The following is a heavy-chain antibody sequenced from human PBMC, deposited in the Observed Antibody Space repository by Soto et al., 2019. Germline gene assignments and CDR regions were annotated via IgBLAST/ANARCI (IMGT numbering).Heavy chain of an antibody. V-gene: IGHV3-21*01. CDR2: ISSSSSHI. CDR3: ARDFSVTTFDY. Sequence: GGSLRLSCAASGFTFSSYSMNWVRQAPGKGLEWVSSISSSSSHIYYADSVKGRFTISRDNAKNSLYLQINSLRAEDTAVYYCARDFSVTTFDYWGQGTLVTVSS. J-gene: IGHJ4*02. D-gene: IGHD4-17*01. CDR1: GFTFSSYS.